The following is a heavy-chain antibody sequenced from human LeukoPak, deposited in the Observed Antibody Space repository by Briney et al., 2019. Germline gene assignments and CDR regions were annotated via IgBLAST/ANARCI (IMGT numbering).Heavy chain of an antibody. CDR2: IIPIFGTA. Sequence: GSSVKVSCKASGGTFSSYAISWVRQAPGQGLEWMGRIIPIFGTANYAQKFQGRVTITTDESTSTAYMELSSLRTEDTAVYYCARDKGKWTYYHIIGVLDYWGQGTLVTVSS. D-gene: IGHD3-9*01. CDR3: ARDKGKWTYYHIIGVLDY. V-gene: IGHV1-69*05. J-gene: IGHJ4*02. CDR1: GGTFSSYA.